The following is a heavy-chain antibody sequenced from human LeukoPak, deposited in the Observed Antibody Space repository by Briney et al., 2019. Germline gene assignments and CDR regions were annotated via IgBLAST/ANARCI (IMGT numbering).Heavy chain of an antibody. Sequence: PGGSLRLSCAGSGITLSNYGMSWVRQAPGKGLEWVAGISGSGGGTSYADSVKGRFTISRDNAKNTLFLQMNSLRVEDTAVYFCAKRGVVIRVFLVGFHKEAYYFESWGQGAQVTVSS. CDR3: AKRGVVIRVFLVGFHKEAYYFES. D-gene: IGHD3-3*01. V-gene: IGHV3-23*01. CDR1: GITLSNYG. CDR2: ISGSGGGT. J-gene: IGHJ4*02.